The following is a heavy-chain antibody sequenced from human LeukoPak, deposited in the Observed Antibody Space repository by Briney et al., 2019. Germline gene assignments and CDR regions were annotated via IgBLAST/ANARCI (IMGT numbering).Heavy chain of an antibody. V-gene: IGHV3-53*01. Sequence: GGSLRLSCAASGFTVSTKYMSWVRQAPGKGLEWVSVIYSGGSTYYADSVKGRFTISRDNSKNTLYLQMNSLRAEDTAVYYCARTTTVVTRDVDDFDYWGQGTLVTVSS. CDR3: ARTTTVVTRDVDDFDY. D-gene: IGHD4-23*01. J-gene: IGHJ4*02. CDR1: GFTVSTKY. CDR2: IYSGGST.